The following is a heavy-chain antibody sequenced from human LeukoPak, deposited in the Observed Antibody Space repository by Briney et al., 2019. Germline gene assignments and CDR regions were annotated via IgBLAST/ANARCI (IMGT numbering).Heavy chain of an antibody. CDR3: ARQPHYGYNSRLEY. CDR1: GGSISGSY. V-gene: IGHV4-59*08. Sequence: SETLSLTCTVSGGSISGSYWSWIRQSPGQGLESIGYIYNSGSNNKNPSLRSRVTLSVDTSKNQFSLKLTSVTAADTAVYFCARQPHYGYNSRLEYWGQGILVTVSS. D-gene: IGHD5-24*01. J-gene: IGHJ4*02. CDR2: IYNSGSN.